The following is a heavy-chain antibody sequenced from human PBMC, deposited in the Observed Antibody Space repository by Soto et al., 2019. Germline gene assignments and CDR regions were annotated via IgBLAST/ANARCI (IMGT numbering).Heavy chain of an antibody. J-gene: IGHJ4*02. CDR3: ARSRGKFLYGFGY. D-gene: IGHD3-10*01. Sequence: SETLSLTCTVSGGSISSYYWSWIRQPPGKGLEWIGYIYYSGSTNYNPSLKSRVTISVDTSKNQFSLKLSSVTAADTAVYYCARSRGKFLYGFGYWGQGTLVTVSS. CDR1: GGSISSYY. V-gene: IGHV4-59*01. CDR2: IYYSGST.